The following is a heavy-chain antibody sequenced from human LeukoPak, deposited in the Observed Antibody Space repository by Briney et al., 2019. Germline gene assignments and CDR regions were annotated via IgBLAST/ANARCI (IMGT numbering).Heavy chain of an antibody. CDR3: ASPLFSSGWYWFDY. CDR2: ISYDGSKK. Sequence: GGSLRLSCAASGFTSSSYNMHWVRQAPGKGLEWVAVISYDGSKKYYADPVKGRFTISRGNSKNTLYLQMDSLRTEDTAVYYCASPLFSSGWYWFDYWGQGTLVTVSS. J-gene: IGHJ4*02. CDR1: GFTSSSYN. D-gene: IGHD6-19*01. V-gene: IGHV3-30-3*01.